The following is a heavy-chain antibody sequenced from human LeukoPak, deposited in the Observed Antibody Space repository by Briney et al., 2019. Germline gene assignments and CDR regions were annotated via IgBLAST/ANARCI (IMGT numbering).Heavy chain of an antibody. CDR3: ARGARYCSSTSCYSYFDC. CDR2: ISYDGTNK. CDR1: GFTFSGYG. V-gene: IGHV3-30*03. D-gene: IGHD2-2*01. Sequence: GALRLSCAASGFTFSGYGMHWVRQAPGKGLEWVAVISYDGTNKYYADSVKGRFTISRDNSKNTLFLQMNSLRAEDTAVYYCARGARYCSSTSCYSYFDCWGQGTLVTVSS. J-gene: IGHJ4*02.